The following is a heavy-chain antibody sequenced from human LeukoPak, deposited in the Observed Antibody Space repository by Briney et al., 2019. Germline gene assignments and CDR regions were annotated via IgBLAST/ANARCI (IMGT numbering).Heavy chain of an antibody. CDR1: GFTFSSYE. CDR3: ARDGEYCSSTSCYLGNWFDP. V-gene: IGHV3-48*03. D-gene: IGHD2-2*01. CDR2: ISSSGSTI. Sequence: GGSLRLSCAASGFTFSSYEMNWVRQAPGKGLEWVSYISSSGSTIYYADSVKGRFTISRDNAKNSLYLQMNSLRAEDTAVYYCARDGEYCSSTSCYLGNWFDPWGQGTLVTVSS. J-gene: IGHJ5*02.